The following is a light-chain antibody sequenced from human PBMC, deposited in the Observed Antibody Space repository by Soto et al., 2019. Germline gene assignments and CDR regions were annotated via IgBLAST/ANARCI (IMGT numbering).Light chain of an antibody. V-gene: IGKV1-5*03. CDR3: QHYNTYLWT. CDR1: QSTSSW. J-gene: IGKJ1*01. CDR2: KAS. Sequence: DIQMTQSPSTLSASVGDRVTVTCRASQSTSSWLAWYQQKAGKAPKLLIYKASALESGVPSRFSGSGSGTEFTLTISSLEPEDFATYYCQHYNTYLWTFGQGTKVDIK.